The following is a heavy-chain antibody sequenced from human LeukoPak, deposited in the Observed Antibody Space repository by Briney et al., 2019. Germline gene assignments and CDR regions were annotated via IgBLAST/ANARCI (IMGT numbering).Heavy chain of an antibody. D-gene: IGHD3-3*01. Sequence: PSETLSLTCTLSGGSISSYYWSWIRQPPGEGRGWIGYIYYSGSTNYNPALKSRVTISVHTSKNQCSLKLSAVTAADTAVYYCAGNYDFGSGYYKLDYWGQGTLVTVSS. CDR2: IYYSGST. CDR1: GGSISSYY. V-gene: IGHV4-59*08. CDR3: AGNYDFGSGYYKLDY. J-gene: IGHJ4*02.